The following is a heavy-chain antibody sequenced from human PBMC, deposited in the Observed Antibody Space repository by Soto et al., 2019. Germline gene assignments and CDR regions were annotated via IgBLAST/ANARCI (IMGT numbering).Heavy chain of an antibody. D-gene: IGHD2-2*01. J-gene: IGHJ5*02. CDR3: ARDAGADIVVVSAGNNWFDP. Sequence: ETLSLTCTVSGGSISSYYWSWIRQPAGKGLEWIGRIYTSGSTNYNPSLKSRVTMSVDTSKNQFSLKLSSVTAADTAVYYCARDAGADIVVVSAGNNWFDPWGQGTLVTVSS. V-gene: IGHV4-4*07. CDR1: GGSISSYY. CDR2: IYTSGST.